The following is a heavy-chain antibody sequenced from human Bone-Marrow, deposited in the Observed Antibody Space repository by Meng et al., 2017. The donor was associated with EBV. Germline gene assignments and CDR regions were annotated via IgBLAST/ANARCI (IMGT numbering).Heavy chain of an antibody. Sequence: QVQLQQCGEGLLKPSETLSLTCAVYGGSFSGYYCSWIRQPPGKGLEWIGEINHSGSTNYNPSLKSRVTISVDTSKNQFSLKLSSVTAADTAVYYCARGRGYSSPNFDYWGQGTLVTVSS. CDR3: ARGRGYSSPNFDY. D-gene: IGHD6-13*01. CDR2: INHSGST. V-gene: IGHV4-34*01. CDR1: GGSFSGYY. J-gene: IGHJ4*02.